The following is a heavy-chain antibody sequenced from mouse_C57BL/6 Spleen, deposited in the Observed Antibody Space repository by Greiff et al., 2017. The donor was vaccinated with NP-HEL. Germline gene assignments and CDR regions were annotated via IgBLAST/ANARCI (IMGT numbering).Heavy chain of an antibody. D-gene: IGHD1-1*01. J-gene: IGHJ4*01. V-gene: IGHV1-54*01. CDR1: GYAFTNYL. CDR3: ARDYGSSWGYAMDY. Sequence: VKLMESGAELVRPGTSVKVSCKASGYAFTNYLIEWVKQRPGQGLEWIGVINPGSGGTNYNEKFKGKATLTADKSSSTAYMQLSSLTSEDSAVYFCARDYGSSWGYAMDYWGQGTSVTVSS. CDR2: INPGSGGT.